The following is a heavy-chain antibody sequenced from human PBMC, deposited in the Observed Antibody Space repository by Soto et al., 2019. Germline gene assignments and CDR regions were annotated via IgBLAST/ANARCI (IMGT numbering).Heavy chain of an antibody. J-gene: IGHJ4*02. V-gene: IGHV3-74*01. Sequence: EVQLVESGGGLVQPGGSLRLSCAASGFAFSRYWMHWFRQAPGKGLVWVSRINNDGSTTSYADSVKGRFTISRDNARNTLYLQMNSLRAEDTAVYYCAGGSGWYSPDYWGQGTLVTVSS. CDR2: INNDGSTT. CDR1: GFAFSRYW. D-gene: IGHD6-19*01. CDR3: AGGSGWYSPDY.